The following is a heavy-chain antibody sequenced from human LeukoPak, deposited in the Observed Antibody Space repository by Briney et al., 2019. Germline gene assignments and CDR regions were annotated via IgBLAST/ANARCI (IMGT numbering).Heavy chain of an antibody. CDR3: ARGRPSGDYFDY. Sequence: SETLSLTCSVSGDSISRNSHYWCWIRRSAGKGLEWIGRLNPSGKIDYNPSLKSRLTMSLDPSENKLSLKLTSVTAADTARYYCARGRPSGDYFDYWSQGALVTVSS. D-gene: IGHD4-17*01. V-gene: IGHV4-61*02. CDR1: GDSISRNSHY. CDR2: LNPSGKI. J-gene: IGHJ4*02.